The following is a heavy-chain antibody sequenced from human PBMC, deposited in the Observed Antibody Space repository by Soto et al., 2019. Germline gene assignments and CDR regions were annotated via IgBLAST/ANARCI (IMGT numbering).Heavy chain of an antibody. CDR2: INSFSGDT. J-gene: IGHJ2*01. Sequence: APGQGLEWMGWINSFSGDTNYPQKRQGRLTMTTDTSTNTVYMELRNLRSDDTAVYYCARDLHSGGKYWYFDIWGRGTLVTVSS. V-gene: IGHV1-18*01. CDR3: ARDLHSGGKYWYFDI. D-gene: IGHD2-15*01.